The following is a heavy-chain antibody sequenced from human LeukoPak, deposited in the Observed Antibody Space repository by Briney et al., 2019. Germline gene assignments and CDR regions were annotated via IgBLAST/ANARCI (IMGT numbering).Heavy chain of an antibody. J-gene: IGHJ1*01. Sequence: GGSLRLSCAASGFTVSDNYMSWVRQAPGKGLEWVSLIYGRGRTFYTDSVKGRFTISRDNAKNSVYLQMNSLGADDTAVYYCATYSILNAREFRYWGQGTLVTVTS. CDR2: IYGRGRT. V-gene: IGHV3-66*01. D-gene: IGHD4-11*01. CDR1: GFTVSDNY. CDR3: ATYSILNAREFRY.